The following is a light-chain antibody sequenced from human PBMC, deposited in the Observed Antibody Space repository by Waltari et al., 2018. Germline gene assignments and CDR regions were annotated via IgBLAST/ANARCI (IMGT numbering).Light chain of an antibody. Sequence: DIQMTQSPSSLSASVGDRVTITCRASENVNNYLNWYQQKPGKAPKLLIYKTSTLQSGVPSRFSGSGSGTDYTFTISSLQSEDVATYYCQHNYGTPLTFGGGTNVEI. CDR3: QHNYGTPLT. J-gene: IGKJ4*01. CDR1: ENVNNY. CDR2: KTS. V-gene: IGKV1-39*01.